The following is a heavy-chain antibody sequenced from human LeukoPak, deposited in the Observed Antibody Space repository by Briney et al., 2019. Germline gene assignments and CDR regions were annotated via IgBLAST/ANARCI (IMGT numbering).Heavy chain of an antibody. CDR3: RRGTVTTANFDC. J-gene: IGHJ4*02. Sequence: SETLSLTCTVSGASISDYYWSWIRQPPGKGLEWIGYMNYSGDTNYNPSLKSRVTMSADTSKNQFSLTLSSVTAADAAVYYCRRGTVTTANFDCWGQGTLVTVSS. D-gene: IGHD4-17*01. V-gene: IGHV4-59*01. CDR1: GASISDYY. CDR2: MNYSGDT.